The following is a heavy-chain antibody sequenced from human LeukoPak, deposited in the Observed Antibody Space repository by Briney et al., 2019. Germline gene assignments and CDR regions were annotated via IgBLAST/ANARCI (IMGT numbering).Heavy chain of an antibody. CDR2: IYTSGST. CDR1: GGSISCYY. V-gene: IGHV4-4*07. J-gene: IGHJ4*02. D-gene: IGHD1-26*01. CDR3: ARDRGGGSYPRYFDY. Sequence: PSETLSLTCTVSGGSISCYYWSWIRQPAGKGLEWIGRIYTSGSTNYNPSLKSRVTMSVDTSKNQFSLKLSSVTAADTAVYYCARDRGGGSYPRYFDYWGQGTLVTVSS.